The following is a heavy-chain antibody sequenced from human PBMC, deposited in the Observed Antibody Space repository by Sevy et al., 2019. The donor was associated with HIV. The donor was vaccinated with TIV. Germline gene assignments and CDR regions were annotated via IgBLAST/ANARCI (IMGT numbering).Heavy chain of an antibody. J-gene: IGHJ6*02. Sequence: ASVKVSCKASGYTFTSYYMHWVRQAPGQGLEWMGIINPSGGSTSYAQKFQGRVTMTRDTSTSTVYMELSSLRSEDTAVYYCAREDYGDGSYYYYGMDVWGQGTTVTVSS. CDR3: AREDYGDGSYYYYGMDV. CDR2: INPSGGST. D-gene: IGHD4-17*01. CDR1: GYTFTSYY. V-gene: IGHV1-46*01.